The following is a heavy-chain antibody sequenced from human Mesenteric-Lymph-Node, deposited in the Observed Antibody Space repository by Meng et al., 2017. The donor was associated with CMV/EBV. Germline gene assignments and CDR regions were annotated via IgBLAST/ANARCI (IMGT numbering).Heavy chain of an antibody. Sequence: ASVKVSCKASGYTFTSYYLHWVRQVPGQGLEWMGQMNPGGGTTINAQKFQGRVTVTRDTTTSTVYMELSSLRSEDTAVYYCARREVAAAAVSYYYHGMDVWGQGTSVTVSS. V-gene: IGHV1-46*01. CDR2: MNPGGGTT. D-gene: IGHD6-13*01. CDR1: GYTFTSYY. J-gene: IGHJ6*02. CDR3: ARREVAAAAVSYYYHGMDV.